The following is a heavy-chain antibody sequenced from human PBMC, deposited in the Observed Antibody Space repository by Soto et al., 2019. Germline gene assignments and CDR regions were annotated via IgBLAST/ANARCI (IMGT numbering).Heavy chain of an antibody. CDR3: ARFGLYNCNDVGWFDP. Sequence: SETLSLTCTVSGGSISSYYWSWIRQPPGKGLEWIGYIYYSGSTNYNPSLKSRVTISVDTSKNQFSLKLSSVTAADTAVYYCARFGLYNCNDVGWFDPWGQGTLVTVSS. CDR1: GGSISSYY. J-gene: IGHJ5*02. CDR2: IYYSGST. D-gene: IGHD1-20*01. V-gene: IGHV4-59*08.